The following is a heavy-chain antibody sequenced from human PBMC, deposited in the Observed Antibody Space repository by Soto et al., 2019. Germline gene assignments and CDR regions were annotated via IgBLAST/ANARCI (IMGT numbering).Heavy chain of an antibody. D-gene: IGHD5-12*01. V-gene: IGHV1-69*08. CDR3: ARELGGYDYLYYYYMDV. CDR2: IIPVLGMA. J-gene: IGHJ6*03. Sequence: QVQLVQSGAEMKKPGSSVKVSCQASGDIFDSLTINWVRQAPGQGLEWMGRIIPVLGMANYAQKFQGRVTIIADKSTSTVYMELSSPTSEDTAVYYCARELGGYDYLYYYYMDVWGEGTTVTVSS. CDR1: GDIFDSLT.